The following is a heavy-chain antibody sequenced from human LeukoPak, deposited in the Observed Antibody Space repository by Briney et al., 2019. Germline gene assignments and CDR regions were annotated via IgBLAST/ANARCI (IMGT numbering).Heavy chain of an antibody. Sequence: ASVKVSCKASGYTFTGYYMHWVRQAPGQGLEWMGWINPNSGGTNYGQKFQGRVTMTRDTSISTAYMEVSRLRSDDTAVYYCAREGSGTYHLGAYWGQGTLVTVSS. J-gene: IGHJ4*02. CDR1: GYTFTGYY. CDR2: INPNSGGT. CDR3: AREGSGTYHLGAY. D-gene: IGHD1-26*01. V-gene: IGHV1-2*02.